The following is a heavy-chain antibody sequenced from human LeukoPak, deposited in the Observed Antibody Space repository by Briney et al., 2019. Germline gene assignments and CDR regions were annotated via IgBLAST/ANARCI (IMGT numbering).Heavy chain of an antibody. CDR2: IYYSGST. Sequence: SETLSLTCTVSGGSISSGGYYWSWIRQHPGKGLEWIGYIYYSGSTYYNPSLKSRVTISVDTSKNQFSPKLSSVTAADTAVYYCASSGYDPYYFDYWGQGTLVTVSS. CDR1: GGSISSGGYY. D-gene: IGHD5-12*01. J-gene: IGHJ4*02. CDR3: ASSGYDPYYFDY. V-gene: IGHV4-31*03.